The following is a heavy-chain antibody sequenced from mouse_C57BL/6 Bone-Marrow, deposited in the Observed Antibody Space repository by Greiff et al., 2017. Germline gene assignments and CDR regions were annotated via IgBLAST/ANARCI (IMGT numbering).Heavy chain of an antibody. CDR2: IYPGDGDT. CDR3: ERVDYSNFFYAMDY. V-gene: IGHV1-82*01. Sequence: QVQLQQSGPELVKPGASVKISCKASGYAFSSSWMNWVKQRPGKGLEWIGRIYPGDGDTNYNGKFKGKATLTADKSSSTAYMQLSSLTSEDSAVYVCERVDYSNFFYAMDYWGQGTSVTVSS. CDR1: GYAFSSSW. J-gene: IGHJ4*01. D-gene: IGHD2-5*01.